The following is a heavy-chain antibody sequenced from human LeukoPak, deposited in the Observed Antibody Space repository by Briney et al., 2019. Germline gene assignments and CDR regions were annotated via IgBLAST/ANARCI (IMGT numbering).Heavy chain of an antibody. CDR2: IYTSGST. CDR1: GGSISSYY. V-gene: IGHV4-4*07. CDR3: ARESQTRNWFDP. J-gene: IGHJ5*02. Sequence: SETLSLTCTVSGGSISSYYWSWIRQPAGKGLEWIGRIYTSGSTNYNPSLKSRVTMSVDTSKNQFSLKLSSVTAADTAVYYCARESQTRNWFDPWAREPWSPSPQ.